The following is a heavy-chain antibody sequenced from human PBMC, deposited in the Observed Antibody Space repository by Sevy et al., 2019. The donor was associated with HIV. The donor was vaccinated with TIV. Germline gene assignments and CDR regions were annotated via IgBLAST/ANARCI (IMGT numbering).Heavy chain of an antibody. CDR2: LSFGCGEI. J-gene: IGHJ4*02. Sequence: GGSLRLSCAASGFTFNKYSMSWVRQPPGKGLEWVATLSFGCGEINYADSVKGRFTISRDNSKNSFYLQINNLRAEDTALYYCAREGCTKPHDYWGQGTLVTVSS. CDR1: GFTFNKYS. CDR3: AREGCTKPHDY. D-gene: IGHD2-8*01. V-gene: IGHV3-23*01.